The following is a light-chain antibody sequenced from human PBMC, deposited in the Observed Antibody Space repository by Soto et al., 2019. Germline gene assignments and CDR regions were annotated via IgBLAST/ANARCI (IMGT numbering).Light chain of an antibody. J-gene: IGLJ2*01. CDR3: QARDSSIVV. CDR1: KLGDKY. CDR2: QDT. Sequence: SYELTQPPSVSVSPGQTASITCPGDKLGDKYACWYQQKPGQSPVLVIYQDTKRPSGIPERFSGSNSGNTATLTISGTQALDEADYYCQARDSSIVVFGGGTKVTVL. V-gene: IGLV3-1*01.